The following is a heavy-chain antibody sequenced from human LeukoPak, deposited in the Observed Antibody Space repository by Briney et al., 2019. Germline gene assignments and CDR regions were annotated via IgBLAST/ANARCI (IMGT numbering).Heavy chain of an antibody. CDR1: GFSVSSNY. J-gene: IGHJ4*02. V-gene: IGHV3-53*01. CDR3: ARVTMIRGFDY. CDR2: IYSGGSGSNT. Sequence: PGGSLRLSCAASGFSVSSNYVSWVRQAPGKGLEWVSVIYSGGSGSNTYYADSVKGRFTISRDNSKNTLYLQMSSLRAEDTAVYYCARVTMIRGFDYWGQGTLVTVSS. D-gene: IGHD3-10*01.